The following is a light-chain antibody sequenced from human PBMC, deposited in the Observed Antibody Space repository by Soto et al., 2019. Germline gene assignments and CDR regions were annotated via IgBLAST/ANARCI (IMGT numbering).Light chain of an antibody. CDR2: GNS. CDR3: QSYDSSLSGLYV. CDR1: SSNIGAGYD. J-gene: IGLJ1*01. Sequence: QSVLQQPPSVSGATAQRVTISCTGRSSNIGAGYDVHWYQQLPGTDTKVLIYGNSNRPSGVPDRFSGSKSGTSASLAITGLQAEDEADYYCQSYDSSLSGLYVFGTGTKVTVL. V-gene: IGLV1-40*01.